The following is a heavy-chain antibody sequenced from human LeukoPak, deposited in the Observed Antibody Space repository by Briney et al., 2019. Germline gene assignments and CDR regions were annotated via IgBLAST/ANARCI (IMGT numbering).Heavy chain of an antibody. CDR2: IYASGST. CDR1: GDSISSYY. D-gene: IGHD6-19*01. CDR3: ARFSIAVAGAFDY. V-gene: IGHV4-4*07. J-gene: IGHJ4*02. Sequence: PSETLSLTCTVSGDSISSYYWSWIRQPAGKGLEWIGHIYASGSTNYNPSLKSRVTMSLDTSKNQFSLNLSSVTAADTAVYYCARFSIAVAGAFDYWGQGTLVTVSS.